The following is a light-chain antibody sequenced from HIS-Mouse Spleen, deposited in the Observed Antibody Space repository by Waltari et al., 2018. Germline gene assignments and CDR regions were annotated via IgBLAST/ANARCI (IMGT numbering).Light chain of an antibody. CDR2: EDS. CDR3: YSTDSSGNHRV. CDR1: ALPKKY. V-gene: IGLV3-10*01. J-gene: IGLJ2*01. Sequence: SYELTQPPSVSVSPGQTARITCSGDALPKKYAYWYQHKSGQAPVLVIYEDSNRPSGIPEGFSGSSSGTMATLTISGAQVEDEADYYCYSTDSSGNHRVFGGGTKLTVL.